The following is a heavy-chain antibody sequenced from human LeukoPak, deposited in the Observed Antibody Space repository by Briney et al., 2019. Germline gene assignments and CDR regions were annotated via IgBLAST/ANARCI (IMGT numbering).Heavy chain of an antibody. J-gene: IGHJ4*02. CDR1: GFTFSSHG. D-gene: IGHD6-13*01. Sequence: GGSLRLSCAASGFTFSSHGMHWVRQAPGKGLEWVAVIWYDGSNKYYADSVKGRFTISRDNSKNTLYLQMNSLRAEDTAVYYCARKQQLVQYVIDYWGQGTLVTVSS. V-gene: IGHV3-33*01. CDR2: IWYDGSNK. CDR3: ARKQQLVQYVIDY.